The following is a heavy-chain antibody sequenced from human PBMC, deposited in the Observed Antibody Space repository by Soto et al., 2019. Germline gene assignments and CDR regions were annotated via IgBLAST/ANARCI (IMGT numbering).Heavy chain of an antibody. CDR1: GFTFSSYG. D-gene: IGHD2-15*01. CDR3: ASEYCSGGSCYDSAFDI. V-gene: IGHV3-33*01. Sequence: QVQLVEYGGGVVQPGRSLRLSCAASGFTFSSYGMHWVRQAPGKGLEWVAVIWYDGSNKYYADSVKGRFTISRDNSKNTLYLQMNSLRAEDTAVYYCASEYCSGGSCYDSAFDIWGQASMVTVSS. J-gene: IGHJ3*02. CDR2: IWYDGSNK.